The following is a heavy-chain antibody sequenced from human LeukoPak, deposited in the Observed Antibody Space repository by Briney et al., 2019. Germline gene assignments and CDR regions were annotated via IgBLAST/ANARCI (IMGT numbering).Heavy chain of an antibody. CDR2: ISGSGGGT. CDR3: VKARMPHCGTDCLES. V-gene: IGHV3-23*01. Sequence: GGSLRLSCAASGFTFSSYAMSWVRQAPGKGLEVVSVISGSGGGTYYADSVKGRFTISRDNSKNTVYLQMNSLRAEDTAVYYCVKARMPHCGTDCLESWGQGTLVTVSS. CDR1: GFTFSSYA. D-gene: IGHD2-21*02. J-gene: IGHJ4*02.